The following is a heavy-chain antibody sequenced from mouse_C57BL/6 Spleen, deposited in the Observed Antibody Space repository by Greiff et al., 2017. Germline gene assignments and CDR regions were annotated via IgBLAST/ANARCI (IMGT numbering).Heavy chain of an antibody. J-gene: IGHJ2*01. V-gene: IGHV1-69*01. Sequence: QVQLKQPGAELVMPGASVKLSCKASGYTFTSYWMHWVKQRPGQGLEWIGEIDPSDSYTNYNQKFKGKSTLTVDKSSSTAYMQLSSLTSEDSAVYYCARGRWGEDLDYGGQGTTLTVSS. CDR1: GYTFTSYW. CDR2: IDPSDSYT. CDR3: ARGRWGEDLDY. D-gene: IGHD1-1*02.